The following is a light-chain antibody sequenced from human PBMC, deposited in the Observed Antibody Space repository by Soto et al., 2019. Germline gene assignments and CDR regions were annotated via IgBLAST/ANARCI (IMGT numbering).Light chain of an antibody. CDR3: SAYTSTSTLV. Sequence: QSVLTQPASVSGSPGQSITISCTGSSSDVGGHNYVSWYQQHPGKAPKLMIYEVTNRPSGVSNRFSGSKSGNTASLTISWIQAEDEADYYCSAYTSTSTLVFGGGTKLTVL. CDR2: EVT. J-gene: IGLJ2*01. V-gene: IGLV2-14*01. CDR1: SSDVGGHNY.